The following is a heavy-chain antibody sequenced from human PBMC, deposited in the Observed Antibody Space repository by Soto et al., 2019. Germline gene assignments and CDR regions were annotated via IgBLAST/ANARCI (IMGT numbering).Heavy chain of an antibody. J-gene: IGHJ6*02. Sequence: GGSLRLSCAASGFTFSKFAMHWVRQAPGKGLEWVAVTSYDGSKIYYADSVKGRFTISRDNSKNTLSLQMNSLRADDTAVYYCARETPGYHAMDVWGQGTMVTVSS. CDR2: TSYDGSKI. V-gene: IGHV3-30-3*01. CDR3: ARETPGYHAMDV. CDR1: GFTFSKFA.